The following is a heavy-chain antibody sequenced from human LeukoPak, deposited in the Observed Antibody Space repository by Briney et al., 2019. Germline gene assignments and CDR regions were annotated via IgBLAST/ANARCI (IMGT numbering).Heavy chain of an antibody. CDR1: GYSISSGYY. D-gene: IGHD2-2*01. J-gene: IGHJ4*02. V-gene: IGHV4-38-2*01. Sequence: SETLSLTCAVSGYSISSGYYWASIPQPPGTGLEWIGSMYHSGSTSDSPSLKSRVTMSVDTSKNQFSLKLTSVTAADTAVYYCARQRYCHSTSCYFDYWGQGTLVTVSS. CDR3: ARQRYCHSTSCYFDY. CDR2: MYHSGST.